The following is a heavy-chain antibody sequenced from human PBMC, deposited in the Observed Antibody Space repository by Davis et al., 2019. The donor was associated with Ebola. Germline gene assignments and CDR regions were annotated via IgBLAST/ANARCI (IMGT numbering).Heavy chain of an antibody. Sequence: GESLKISCAASGFTFSSYAMHWVRQAPGKGLEWVAVISYDGSNKYYADSVKGRFTISRDNSKNTLYLQMNSLRAEDTAVYYCAKDGSWIFDYRGQGTLVTVSS. V-gene: IGHV3-30-3*01. CDR1: GFTFSSYA. CDR2: ISYDGSNK. J-gene: IGHJ4*02. CDR3: AKDGSWIFDY. D-gene: IGHD1-26*01.